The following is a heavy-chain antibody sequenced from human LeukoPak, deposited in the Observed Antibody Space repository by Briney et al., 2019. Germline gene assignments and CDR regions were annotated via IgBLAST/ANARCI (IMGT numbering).Heavy chain of an antibody. V-gene: IGHV3-30*18. D-gene: IGHD1-26*01. Sequence: GRTLRLSCAASGFTFSSYAMHWVRQAPGKGLEWVALIPYDGSNKYYADSVKGRFTISRDNSKNTLYLRMNSLRAEDTAVYYCAKSGSYYWVLDYWGQGTLVTVSS. J-gene: IGHJ4*02. CDR1: GFTFSSYA. CDR3: AKSGSYYWVLDY. CDR2: IPYDGSNK.